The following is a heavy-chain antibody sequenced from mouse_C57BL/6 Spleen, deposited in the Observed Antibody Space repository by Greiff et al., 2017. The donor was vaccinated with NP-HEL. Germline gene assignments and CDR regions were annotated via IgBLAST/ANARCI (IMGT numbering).Heavy chain of an antibody. J-gene: IGHJ4*01. CDR2: IYPRDGST. V-gene: IGHV1-78*01. CDR3: ARRYDGYYGSYAMDY. D-gene: IGHD2-3*01. Sequence: VQLQQSDAELVKPGASVKISCKVSGYTFTDHTIHWMKQRPEQGLEWIGYIYPRDGSTKYNEKFKGKATLTADKSSSTAYMQLNSLTSEDSAVYFCARRYDGYYGSYAMDYWGQGTSVTVSS. CDR1: GYTFTDHT.